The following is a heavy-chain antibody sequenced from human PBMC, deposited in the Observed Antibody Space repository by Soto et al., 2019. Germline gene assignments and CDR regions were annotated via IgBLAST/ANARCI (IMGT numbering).Heavy chain of an antibody. D-gene: IGHD1-26*01. CDR2: INPNSGGT. Sequence: ASVKVSCKASGYTFTGYYMHWVRQAPGQGLEWMGWINPNSGGTNYAQKFQGWDTMTRDTSISTAYMELSRLRADDTAGYYCARAKSGSYYSPHFDYWGQGTLVTVSS. CDR1: GYTFTGYY. CDR3: ARAKSGSYYSPHFDY. J-gene: IGHJ4*02. V-gene: IGHV1-2*04.